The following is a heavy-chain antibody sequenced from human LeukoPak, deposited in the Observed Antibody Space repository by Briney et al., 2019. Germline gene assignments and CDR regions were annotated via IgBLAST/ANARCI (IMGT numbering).Heavy chain of an antibody. CDR3: ARERTLVVTATGHFDY. CDR2: ISYDGSNK. J-gene: IGHJ4*02. D-gene: IGHD2-21*02. Sequence: PGGSLRLSCAASGFTFSSHAMHWVRQAPGKGLEWVAVISYDGSNKYYADSVKGRFTISRDNSKNTLYLQMNSLRAEDTAVYYCARERTLVVTATGHFDYWGQGTLVTVSS. CDR1: GFTFSSHA. V-gene: IGHV3-30-3*01.